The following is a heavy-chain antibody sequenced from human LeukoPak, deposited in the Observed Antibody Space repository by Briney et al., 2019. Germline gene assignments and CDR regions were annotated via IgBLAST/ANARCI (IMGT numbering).Heavy chain of an antibody. CDR1: GFTFSSYW. CDR2: IKQDGSEK. CDR3: ARVNWNYVRDAFDI. Sequence: GGSLRLSCAAPGFTFSSYWMSWVRQAPGKGLEWVANIKQDGSEKYYVDSVKGRFTISRDNAKNSLYLQMNSLRAEDTAVYYCARVNWNYVRDAFDIWGQGTMVTVSS. J-gene: IGHJ3*02. D-gene: IGHD1-7*01. V-gene: IGHV3-7*01.